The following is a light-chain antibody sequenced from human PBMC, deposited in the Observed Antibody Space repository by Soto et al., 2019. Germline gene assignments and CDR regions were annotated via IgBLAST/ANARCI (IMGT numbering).Light chain of an antibody. CDR3: STWDDSLNGWV. J-gene: IGLJ3*02. V-gene: IGLV1-44*01. Sequence: QSVLTQPPSVSGTPGLRFTISCSGGSSNIGRDTVNWYQQLPGTAPKLLMFNDDQRPSGVPDRFSGSRSGTSASLAISGLQSDDEADYFCSTWDDSLNGWVFGGGTKLTVL. CDR2: NDD. CDR1: SSNIGRDT.